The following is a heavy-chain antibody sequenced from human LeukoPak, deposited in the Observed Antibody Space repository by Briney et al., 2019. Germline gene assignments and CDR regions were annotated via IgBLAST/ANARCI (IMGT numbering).Heavy chain of an antibody. V-gene: IGHV4-4*07. CDR2: IYTSGST. D-gene: IGHD4-11*01. CDR1: GGSISSFY. CDR3: ARQSNYRDNWFDP. J-gene: IGHJ5*02. Sequence: SETLSLTCTASGGSISSFYWSWIRQPAGKGLEWIGRIYTSGSTIYNPSLKTRITMSVDTSKNQFSLRLSSVTAADTAVYYCARQSNYRDNWFDPWGQGTLVTVSS.